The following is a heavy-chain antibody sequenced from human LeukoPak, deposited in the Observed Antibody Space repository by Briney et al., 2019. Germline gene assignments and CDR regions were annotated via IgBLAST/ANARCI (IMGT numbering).Heavy chain of an antibody. V-gene: IGHV3-23*01. CDR1: GFTLSSYA. CDR3: AKDSYYGSGNPCCL. Sequence: GGSLRLSCAASGFTLSSYAMSWVRQAPGKGLEWVSAISGSGGSTYYADSVKGRFTISRDNSKNTLYLQMNSLRAEDTAVYYCAKDSYYGSGNPCCLWGQGTLVTVSS. J-gene: IGHJ4*02. CDR2: ISGSGGST. D-gene: IGHD3-10*01.